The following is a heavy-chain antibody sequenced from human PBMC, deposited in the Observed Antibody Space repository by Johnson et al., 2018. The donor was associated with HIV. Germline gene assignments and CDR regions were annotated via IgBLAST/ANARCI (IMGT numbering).Heavy chain of an antibody. J-gene: IGHJ3*02. CDR3: ARAMRWPNSFDI. CDR2: MSYDRSNT. D-gene: IGHD5-24*01. CDR1: GFTFSNFA. Sequence: QLVESGGVVVQPGGSLRLSCAASGFTFSNFAMHWVRLAPGKGLEWVALMSYDRSNTYYADSVKARFTISRDNSKSTLYLQMNSLRAEDTAVYYCARAMRWPNSFDIRGQGTMVTVSS. V-gene: IGHV3-30-3*01.